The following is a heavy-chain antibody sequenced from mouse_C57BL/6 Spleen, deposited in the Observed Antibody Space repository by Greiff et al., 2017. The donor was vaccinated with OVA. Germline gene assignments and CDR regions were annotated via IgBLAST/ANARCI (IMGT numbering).Heavy chain of an antibody. Sequence: EVQLVESGPGMVKPSQSLSLTCTVTGYSITSGYDWHWIRHFPGNKLEWMGYISYSGSTNYNPSLKSRISITHDTSKNHFFLKLNSVTTEDTATYYCARGARDSSGYAMDYWGQGTSVTVSS. CDR2: ISYSGST. V-gene: IGHV3-1*01. CDR3: ARGARDSSGYAMDY. J-gene: IGHJ4*01. CDR1: GYSITSGYD. D-gene: IGHD3-2*02.